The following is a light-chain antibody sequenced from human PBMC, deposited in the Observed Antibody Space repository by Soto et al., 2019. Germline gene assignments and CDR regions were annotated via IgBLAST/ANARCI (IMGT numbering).Light chain of an antibody. CDR2: GNT. V-gene: IGLV1-40*01. CDR3: QSYDSSLSGLWV. CDR1: GSNIGAGFD. Sequence: QSVLTQPPSVSGAPGQRSTTPAPGRGSNIGAGFDVHWYQQLPGTAPNLLIYGNTNRPSGVPDRFSGSKSGTSASLAITGLQAEDEADYYCQSYDSSLSGLWVFGGGTKLTVL. J-gene: IGLJ3*02.